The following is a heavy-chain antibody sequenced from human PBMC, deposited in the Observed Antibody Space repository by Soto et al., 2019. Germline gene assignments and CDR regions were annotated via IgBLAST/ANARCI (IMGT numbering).Heavy chain of an antibody. CDR1: TFSSYA. D-gene: IGHD2-2*01. Sequence: TFSSYAMSWIRQPPGKGLEWVGGIFYTGTTYYSPSLKDRVTISVDTSKNSFSLNLTSVTAADTAVYFCARLVVVAPVANAWGQGTLVTVSS. CDR3: ARLVVVAPVANA. J-gene: IGHJ5*02. CDR2: IFYTGTT. V-gene: IGHV4-39*02.